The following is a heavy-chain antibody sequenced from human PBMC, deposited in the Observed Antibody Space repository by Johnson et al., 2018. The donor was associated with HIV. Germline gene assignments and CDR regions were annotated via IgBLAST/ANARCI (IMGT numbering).Heavy chain of an antibody. J-gene: IGHJ3*02. V-gene: IGHV3-66*01. CDR2: INSGGDT. CDR3: ARVGRGEMATAPLDAFDI. D-gene: IGHD5-24*01. CDR1: GFTVSSNY. Sequence: MQLVESGGGLVQPGGSLRLSCAASGFTVSSNYMSWVRQGPGKGLEWVSVINSGGDTYYADSVKGRCTISRDNSKNTLYLQMNSLRAEDTAVYWCARVGRGEMATAPLDAFDIWGQGTMVTVSS.